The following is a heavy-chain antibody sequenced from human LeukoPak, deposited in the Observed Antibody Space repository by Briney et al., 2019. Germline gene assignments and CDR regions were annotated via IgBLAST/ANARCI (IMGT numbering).Heavy chain of an antibody. CDR2: IYYSGST. Sequence: SETLSLTCTVSGGSISSYYWSWVRQPPGKGLEWIGYIYYSGSTNYNPSLKSRVTISVDTSKNQFSLKLSSVTAADTAVYYCARHVNWFDPWGQGTLVTVSS. V-gene: IGHV4-59*08. CDR1: GGSISSYY. CDR3: ARHVNWFDP. J-gene: IGHJ5*02.